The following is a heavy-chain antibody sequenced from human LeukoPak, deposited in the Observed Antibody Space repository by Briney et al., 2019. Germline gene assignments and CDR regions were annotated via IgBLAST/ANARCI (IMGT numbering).Heavy chain of an antibody. CDR2: IKSKTDGGTT. V-gene: IGHV3-15*01. J-gene: IGHJ4*02. CDR1: GFTFSNAW. Sequence: GGSLRLSCAASGFTFSNAWMSWVRQAPGKGLEWVGRIKSKTDGGTTDYAAPVKGRFTISRDDSKNTLYLQMNSLKTEDTAVYYCTTGGYVLRYFDWHPQGDYWGQGTLVTV. CDR3: TTGGYVLRYFDWHPQGDY. D-gene: IGHD3-9*01.